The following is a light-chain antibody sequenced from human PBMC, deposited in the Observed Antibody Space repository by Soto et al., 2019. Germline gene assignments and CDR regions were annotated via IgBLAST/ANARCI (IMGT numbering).Light chain of an antibody. Sequence: IALTQSRGSLSLSPGERATLSFRASQSFNSIYLAWYQQKPGQAPRLFIYGASSRATGIPDRCSGCGSGTDFTLNSMRLESGDSAVYDCQQYDSWTFGQGTKVDIK. J-gene: IGKJ1*01. V-gene: IGKV3-20*01. CDR2: GAS. CDR3: QQYDSWT. CDR1: QSFNSIY.